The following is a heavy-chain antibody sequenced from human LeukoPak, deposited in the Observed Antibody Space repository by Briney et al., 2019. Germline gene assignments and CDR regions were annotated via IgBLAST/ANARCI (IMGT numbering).Heavy chain of an antibody. D-gene: IGHD3-10*01. Sequence: GGSLRLSCAASGFTFSSYWMHWVRQPPGKGLVWVSRIKSDGSNIVYADSVKGRFTISRDNVKNSLYLQMNSLRAEDTAVYYCALNPDYYGSGSFDYWGQGTLVTVSS. CDR2: IKSDGSNI. J-gene: IGHJ4*02. CDR1: GFTFSSYW. V-gene: IGHV3-74*01. CDR3: ALNPDYYGSGSFDY.